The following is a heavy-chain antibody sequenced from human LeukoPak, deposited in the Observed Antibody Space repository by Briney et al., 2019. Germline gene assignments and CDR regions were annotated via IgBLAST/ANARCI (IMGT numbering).Heavy chain of an antibody. CDR3: ARDYDYGGNPDYYYGMDV. CDR1: GFTVSSNY. Sequence: GGSLRLSCAASGFTVSSNYMSWVRQAPGKGLEWVSVIYSGGSTYYGDSVKGRFTISRDNSKNTLYLQMNSLRAEDTAGYYCARDYDYGGNPDYYYGMDVWGQGTTVTVSS. CDR2: IYSGGST. V-gene: IGHV3-66*01. J-gene: IGHJ6*02. D-gene: IGHD4-23*01.